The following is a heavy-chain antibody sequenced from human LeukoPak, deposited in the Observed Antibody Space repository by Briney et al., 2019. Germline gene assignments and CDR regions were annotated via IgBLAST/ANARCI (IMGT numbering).Heavy chain of an antibody. CDR3: ARGQTGEIDY. D-gene: IGHD1-1*01. CDR2: INPNSGGT. V-gene: IGHV1-2*06. J-gene: IGHJ4*02. CDR1: GYTFTGYY. Sequence: ASVKVSCKASGYTFTGYYMHWVRQAPGQRLERMGRINPNSGGTNYAQKFQGRVTMTRDTSISTAYMELSRLRSDATAVYYCARGQTGEIDYWGQGTLVTVSS.